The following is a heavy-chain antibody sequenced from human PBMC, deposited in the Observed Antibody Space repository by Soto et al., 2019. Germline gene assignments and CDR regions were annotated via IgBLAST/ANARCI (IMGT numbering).Heavy chain of an antibody. CDR2: MYNLGTP. CDR3: ARDTYGSFVYWYFDL. D-gene: IGHD3-10*01. CDR1: GGYISAYY. V-gene: IGHV4-59*01. J-gene: IGHJ2*01. Sequence: QVQLQESGPGLVKPSETLSLTCNVSGGYISAYYWSWIRQPPGKGLEWIGYMYNLGTPKYNPSLKSRVTISVDTSKSQFTLQLRSLTAADTAVYYCARDTYGSFVYWYFDLWGRGALVTVSS.